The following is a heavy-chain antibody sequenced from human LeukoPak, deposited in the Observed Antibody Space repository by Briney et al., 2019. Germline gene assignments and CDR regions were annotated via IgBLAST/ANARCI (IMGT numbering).Heavy chain of an antibody. CDR3: ACYSGYDYEY. CDR2: IYYSGST. CDR1: GGSISSYY. Sequence: PSETLSLTCTVSGGSISSYYWSWIRQPPGKVLEWIGSIYYSGSTNYNPSLKSRATISVDPSKNQFTLKLSSVTAADTAVYYCACYSGYDYEYWGQGTPVTVSS. V-gene: IGHV4-59*08. D-gene: IGHD5-12*01. J-gene: IGHJ4*02.